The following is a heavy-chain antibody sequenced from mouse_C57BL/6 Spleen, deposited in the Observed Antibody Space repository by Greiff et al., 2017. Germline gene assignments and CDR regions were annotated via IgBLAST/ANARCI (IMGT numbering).Heavy chain of an antibody. J-gene: IGHJ1*03. Sequence: EVQRVESEGGLVQPGSSMKLSCTASGFTFSDYYMAWVRQVPEKGLEWVANINYDGSSTYYLDSLKSRFIISRDNAKNILYLQMSSLKSEDTATYYCARDGPYYGSSYWYFDVWGTGTTVTVSS. D-gene: IGHD1-1*01. CDR3: ARDGPYYGSSYWYFDV. V-gene: IGHV5-16*01. CDR1: GFTFSDYY. CDR2: INYDGSST.